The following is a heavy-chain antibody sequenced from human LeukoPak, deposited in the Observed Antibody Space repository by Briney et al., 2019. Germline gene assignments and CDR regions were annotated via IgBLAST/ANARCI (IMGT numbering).Heavy chain of an antibody. CDR1: GFTFSDYY. D-gene: IGHD2-2*02. CDR2: ISSSGSTI. J-gene: IGHJ5*02. CDR3: ARAGYCSSTSCYREDWFDP. V-gene: IGHV3-11*01. Sequence: PGGSLRLSRAASGFTFSDYYMSWIRQAPGKGLEWVSYISSSGSTIYYADSVKGRFTISRDNAKNSLYLQMNSLRAEDTAVYYCARAGYCSSTSCYREDWFDPWGQGTLVTVSS.